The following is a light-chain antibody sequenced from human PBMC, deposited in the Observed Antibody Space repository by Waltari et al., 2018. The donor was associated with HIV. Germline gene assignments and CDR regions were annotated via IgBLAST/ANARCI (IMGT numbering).Light chain of an antibody. V-gene: IGLV1-40*01. Sequence: QSVLTQPPSVSGAPVQRVTISCTRSSSNIGAGYDVHWYQQLPGTAPKLLIYGNSNRPSGVPDRFSGSKSGTSASLAITGLQAEDEADYYCQSYDSSLSGYVFGTGTKVTVL. CDR3: QSYDSSLSGYV. J-gene: IGLJ1*01. CDR1: SSNIGAGYD. CDR2: GNS.